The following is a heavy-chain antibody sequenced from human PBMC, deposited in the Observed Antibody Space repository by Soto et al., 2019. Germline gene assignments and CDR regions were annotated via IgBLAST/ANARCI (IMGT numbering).Heavy chain of an antibody. CDR3: YRARANHIWLGPNFDY. V-gene: IGHV3-11*01. CDR1: GFTFSEYY. CDR2: IISSGRAI. Sequence: GGSLRLSCAASGFTFSEYYMSWIRQAPGKGLAWVSYIISSGRAIYYADSLKGRVTISRDNAKNSLYLQMNSPSAADTDMYFCYRARANHIWLGPNFDYWGQGTLATVSS. J-gene: IGHJ4*02. D-gene: IGHD3-10*01.